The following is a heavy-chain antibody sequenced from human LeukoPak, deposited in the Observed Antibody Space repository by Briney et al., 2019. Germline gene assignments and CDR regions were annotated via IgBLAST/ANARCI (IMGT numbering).Heavy chain of an antibody. J-gene: IGHJ4*02. CDR1: GFTFSSYS. CDR3: ARFTRGGATTYDY. CDR2: ISSSSSYI. D-gene: IGHD1-26*01. V-gene: IGHV3-21*01. Sequence: GGSLRLSCAASGFTFSSYSMNWVRQAPGKGLEWVSSISSSSSYIYYADSVKGRFTISRDNAKNSLYLQMNSLRAEDTAVYYCARFTRGGATTYDYWGQGTLVTVSS.